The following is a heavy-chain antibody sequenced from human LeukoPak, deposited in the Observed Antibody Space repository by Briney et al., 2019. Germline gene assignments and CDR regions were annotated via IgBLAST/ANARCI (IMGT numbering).Heavy chain of an antibody. CDR2: ISSSGSTI. Sequence: GGSLRLSCAASGFTFSDYYMSWIRQAPGKELEWVSYISSSGSTIYYADSVKGRFTISRDNAKNSLYLQMNSLRAEDTAVYYCARENAQQQLVPEYFQHWGQGTLVTVSS. J-gene: IGHJ1*01. CDR1: GFTFSDYY. D-gene: IGHD6-13*01. V-gene: IGHV3-11*01. CDR3: ARENAQQQLVPEYFQH.